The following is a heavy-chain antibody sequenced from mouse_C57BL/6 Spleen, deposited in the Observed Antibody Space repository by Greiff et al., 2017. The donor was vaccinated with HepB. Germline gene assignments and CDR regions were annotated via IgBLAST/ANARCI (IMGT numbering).Heavy chain of an antibody. CDR2: IYPGDGDT. J-gene: IGHJ4*01. Sequence: QVQLKESGPELVKPGASVKISCKASGYAFSSSWMNWVKQRPGKGLEWIGRIYPGDGDTNYNGKFKGKATLTADKSSSTAYMQLSSLTSEDSAVYFCARSNYGRYAMDYWGQGTSVTVSS. CDR1: GYAFSSSW. D-gene: IGHD1-1*01. V-gene: IGHV1-82*01. CDR3: ARSNYGRYAMDY.